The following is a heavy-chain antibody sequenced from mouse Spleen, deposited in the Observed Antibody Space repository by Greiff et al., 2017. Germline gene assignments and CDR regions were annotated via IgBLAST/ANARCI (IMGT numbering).Heavy chain of an antibody. CDR1: GYTFTSYW. Sequence: QVQLQQPGAELVKPGASVKLSCKASGYTFTSYWMQWVKQRPGQGLEWIGEIDPSDSYTNYNQKFKGKATLTVDTSSSTAYMQLSSLTSEDSAVYYCARRGITMDYWGQGTTLTVSS. CDR3: ARRGITMDY. D-gene: IGHD1-1*02. J-gene: IGHJ2*01. V-gene: IGHV1-50*01. CDR2: IDPSDSYT.